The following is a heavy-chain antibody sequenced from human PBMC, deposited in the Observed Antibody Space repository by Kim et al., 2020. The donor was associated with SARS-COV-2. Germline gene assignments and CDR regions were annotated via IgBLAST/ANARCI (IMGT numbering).Heavy chain of an antibody. CDR3: ARDYPSRYDYVWGSYRPYYYYYMDV. CDR2: ISSNGGST. Sequence: GGSLRLSCAASGFTFSSYAMHWVRQAPGKGLEYVSAISSNGGSTYYANSVKGRFTISRDNSKNTLYLQMGSLRAEDMAVYYCARDYPSRYDYVWGSYRPYYYYYMDVWGKGTTVTVSS. V-gene: IGHV3-64*01. D-gene: IGHD3-16*02. J-gene: IGHJ6*03. CDR1: GFTFSSYA.